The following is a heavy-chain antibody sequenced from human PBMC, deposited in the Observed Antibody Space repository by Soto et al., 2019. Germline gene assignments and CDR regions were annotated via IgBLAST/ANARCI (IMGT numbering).Heavy chain of an antibody. J-gene: IGHJ4*02. Sequence: PGGSLRLSCAASGFTFSNAWMSWVRQAPGKGLEWVGRIKSKTDGGTTDYAAPVKGRFTISRDDSKNTLYLQMNSLKTEDTAVYYRTTTDREENYYDSSGYLGFFDYWGQGTLVTVSS. CDR2: IKSKTDGGTT. CDR3: TTTDREENYYDSSGYLGFFDY. V-gene: IGHV3-15*01. D-gene: IGHD3-22*01. CDR1: GFTFSNAW.